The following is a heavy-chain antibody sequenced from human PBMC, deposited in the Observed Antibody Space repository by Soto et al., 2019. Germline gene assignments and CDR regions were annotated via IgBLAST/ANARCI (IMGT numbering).Heavy chain of an antibody. CDR1: GFTFDGCA. D-gene: IGHD5-12*01. Sequence: EVQLVESGGGLVQPGRSLRLSCAASGFTFDGCAMHWVRQAPGKGLEWVSGISRDSGYIGYAEAVKGRFTISRDNAKNSLYLQMNSLRAEDTAFYYCAKERTYSGYEPPDSWGQGTLVTVSS. V-gene: IGHV3-9*01. CDR3: AKERTYSGYEPPDS. J-gene: IGHJ4*02. CDR2: ISRDSGYI.